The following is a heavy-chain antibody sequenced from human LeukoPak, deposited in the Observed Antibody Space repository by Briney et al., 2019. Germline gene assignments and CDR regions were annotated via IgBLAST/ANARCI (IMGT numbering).Heavy chain of an antibody. J-gene: IGHJ6*03. D-gene: IGHD2-15*01. CDR1: GFTFNTYT. CDR3: ARGLRYCSGGRCYFSPPYYYYMDV. V-gene: IGHV3-21*04. Sequence: PGGSLRLSCAASGFTFNTYTMNWVRQAPGKGLEWVSSISSGTSYIYHADSVKGRFTISRDNSKNTLYLQMNSLRAEDTAVYYCARGLRYCSGGRCYFSPPYYYYMDVWGKGTTVTISS. CDR2: ISSGTSYI.